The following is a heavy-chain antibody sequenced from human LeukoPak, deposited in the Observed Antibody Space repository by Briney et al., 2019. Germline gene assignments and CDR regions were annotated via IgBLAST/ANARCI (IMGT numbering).Heavy chain of an antibody. J-gene: IGHJ2*01. Sequence: SETLSLTCTVSGVSINSYYWSWIRQPPGKGLEWIGYIYYSGSTNYNPSLKSRVTISVDTSKNQFSLRLSSVTAADTAVYYCARQDPPSRREPHWYFDLWGRGTLVTVSS. CDR1: GVSINSYY. D-gene: IGHD1-26*01. CDR2: IYYSGST. V-gene: IGHV4-59*01. CDR3: ARQDPPSRREPHWYFDL.